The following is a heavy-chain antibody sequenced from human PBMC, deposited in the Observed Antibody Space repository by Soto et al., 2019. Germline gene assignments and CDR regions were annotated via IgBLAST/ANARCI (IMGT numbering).Heavy chain of an antibody. CDR3: AKVGTTDYYYMDV. V-gene: IGHV3-30*18. CDR2: ISYDGSNK. Sequence: QVQLVESGGGVVQPGRSLRLSCAASGFTFSSYGMHWVRQAPGTGLEWVAVISYDGSNKYYADSVKGRFTISRDNSKNTLYLQMNSLRAEDTAVYYCAKVGTTDYYYMDVWGKGTTVTVSS. CDR1: GFTFSSYG. J-gene: IGHJ6*03. D-gene: IGHD1-7*01.